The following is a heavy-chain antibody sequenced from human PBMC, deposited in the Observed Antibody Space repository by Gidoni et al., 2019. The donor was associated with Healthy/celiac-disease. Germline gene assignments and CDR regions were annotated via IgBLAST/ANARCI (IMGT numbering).Heavy chain of an antibody. D-gene: IGHD6-19*01. J-gene: IGHJ4*02. V-gene: IGHV4-61*01. Sequence: QVQLQESGPGLVKPSETLSLTCTVSGGSVSSGSYYWSWIRQPPGKGLEWIGYIYYSGSTNYNPSLKSRVTISVDTSKNQFSLKLSSVTAADTAVYYCARDSFEYSSGWPNYWGQGTLVTVSS. CDR2: IYYSGST. CDR3: ARDSFEYSSGWPNY. CDR1: GGSVSSGSYY.